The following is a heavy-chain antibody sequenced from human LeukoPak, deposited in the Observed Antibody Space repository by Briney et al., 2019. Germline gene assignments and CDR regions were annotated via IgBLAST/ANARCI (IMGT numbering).Heavy chain of an antibody. J-gene: IGHJ4*02. Sequence: SETLSLTCAVYGGSFSGYYWNWIRQPPGKGLEWIGEVNHSGSTNYNPSLKSRVTISVDTSKNQFSLKLSSVTAADTAVYYCASVNYYDSSGYVDYWGQGTLVTVSS. CDR1: GGSFSGYY. CDR2: VNHSGST. D-gene: IGHD3-22*01. V-gene: IGHV4-34*01. CDR3: ASVNYYDSSGYVDY.